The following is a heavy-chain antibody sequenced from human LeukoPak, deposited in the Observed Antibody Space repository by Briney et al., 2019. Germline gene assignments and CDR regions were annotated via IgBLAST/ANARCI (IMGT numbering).Heavy chain of an antibody. V-gene: IGHV3-48*03. J-gene: IGHJ4*02. CDR1: ELPFISYE. CDR3: ARERTSTSCNDY. D-gene: IGHD2-2*01. CDR2: ISSSGSSI. Sequence: AGGSRGSPFPPPELPFISYELNWFRQAPGKGLGGVSYISSSGSSIYYADSVKGRFTISRDNAKNSLYLQMNSLRAEDTAVYYCARERTSTSCNDYWGQGTLVTVSS.